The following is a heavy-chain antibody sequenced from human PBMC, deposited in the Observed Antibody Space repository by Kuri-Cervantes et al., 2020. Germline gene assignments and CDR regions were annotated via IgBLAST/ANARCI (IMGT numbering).Heavy chain of an antibody. Sequence: GGSLRLSCAASGFTFSSYGMHWVRQAPGKGLEWVAVISYDGSNKYYADSVKGRFTISRDNSKNTLYPQMNSLRAEDTAVYYCARDRSSRDFDYWGQGTLVTVSS. D-gene: IGHD2-15*01. CDR2: ISYDGSNK. J-gene: IGHJ4*02. V-gene: IGHV3-30*03. CDR1: GFTFSSYG. CDR3: ARDRSSRDFDY.